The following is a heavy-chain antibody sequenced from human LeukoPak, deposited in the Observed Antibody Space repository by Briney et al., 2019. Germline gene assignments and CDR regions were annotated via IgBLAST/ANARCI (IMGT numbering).Heavy chain of an antibody. V-gene: IGHV4-59*01. D-gene: IGHD3-10*01. J-gene: IGHJ4*02. CDR1: GGSISSYY. Sequence: SETLSLTCTVSGGSISSYYWSWIRQPRGKGLEWIGYIYYSGSTNYNPSLKSRVTISVDTSKNQFSLKLSSVTAADTAVYYCARVLVRGVITYFDYWGQGTLVTVSS. CDR2: IYYSGST. CDR3: ARVLVRGVITYFDY.